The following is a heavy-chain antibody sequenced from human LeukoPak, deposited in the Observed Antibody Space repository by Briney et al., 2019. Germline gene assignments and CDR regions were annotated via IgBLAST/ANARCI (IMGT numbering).Heavy chain of an antibody. Sequence: ASVKVSCKASGYTFTSYYMHWVRQAPGQGLEWMGIINPSGGSTSYAQKFQGRVTMTRDMSTSTVYMELSSLRSEDTAVYYCARVATLEDTAMDLYYYYYMDVWGKGTTVTVSS. D-gene: IGHD5-18*01. CDR3: ARVATLEDTAMDLYYYYYMDV. CDR1: GYTFTSYY. J-gene: IGHJ6*03. V-gene: IGHV1-46*01. CDR2: INPSGGST.